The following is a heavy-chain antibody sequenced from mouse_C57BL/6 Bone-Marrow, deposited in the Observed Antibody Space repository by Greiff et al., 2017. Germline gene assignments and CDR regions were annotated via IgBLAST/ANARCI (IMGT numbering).Heavy chain of an antibody. J-gene: IGHJ4*01. CDR3: ARWLLHAMDY. CDR1: GYSITSGYY. D-gene: IGHD2-3*01. CDR2: ISYDGSN. Sequence: EVQVVESGPGLVKPSQSLSLTCSVTGYSITSGYYWNWIRQFPGNKLEWMGYISYDGSNNYNPSLKNRISITRDTSKNQFFLKLNSVTTEDTATYYCARWLLHAMDYWGQGTSVTVSS. V-gene: IGHV3-6*01.